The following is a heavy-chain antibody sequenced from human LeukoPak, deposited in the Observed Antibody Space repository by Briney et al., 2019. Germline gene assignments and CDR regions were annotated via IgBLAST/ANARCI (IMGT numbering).Heavy chain of an antibody. CDR2: ISSSSRYI. CDR3: ARVDTAMVTGLDY. V-gene: IGHV3-21*01. CDR1: GFTFSSYS. J-gene: IGHJ4*02. D-gene: IGHD5-18*01. Sequence: GGSLRLSCAASGFTFSSYSMNWVRQAPGKGLEWVSSISSSSRYIYYADSVKGRFTISRDNAKNSLYLQMNSLRAEDTAVYYCARVDTAMVTGLDYWGQGTLVTVSS.